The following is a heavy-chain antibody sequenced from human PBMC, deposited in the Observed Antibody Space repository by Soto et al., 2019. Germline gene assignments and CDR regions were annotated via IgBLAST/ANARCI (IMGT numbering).Heavy chain of an antibody. Sequence: PVGSLRLSCAASGFTFSGSAMHWVRQASGKGLEWVGRIRSKANSYATAYAASVKGRFTISRDDSKNTAYLQMNSLKTEDTAVYYCTRGIDYGKIEFDYWGQGTLVTVSS. CDR2: IRSKANSYAT. CDR3: TRGIDYGKIEFDY. D-gene: IGHD4-17*01. CDR1: GFTFSGSA. J-gene: IGHJ4*02. V-gene: IGHV3-73*01.